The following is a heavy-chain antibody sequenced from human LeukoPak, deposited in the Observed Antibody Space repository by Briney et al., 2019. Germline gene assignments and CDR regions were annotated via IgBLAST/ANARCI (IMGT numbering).Heavy chain of an antibody. Sequence: PSQTLSLTCTVSGGSISSSSYYWGWIRQPPGKGLEWIGSIYYSGSTYYNPSLKSRVTISVDTSKNQFSLKLSSVTAADTAVYYCARAPSGYQKGMGPYWYFDLWGRGTLVTVSS. D-gene: IGHD3-3*01. CDR2: IYYSGST. CDR3: ARAPSGYQKGMGPYWYFDL. J-gene: IGHJ2*01. V-gene: IGHV4-39*01. CDR1: GGSISSSSYY.